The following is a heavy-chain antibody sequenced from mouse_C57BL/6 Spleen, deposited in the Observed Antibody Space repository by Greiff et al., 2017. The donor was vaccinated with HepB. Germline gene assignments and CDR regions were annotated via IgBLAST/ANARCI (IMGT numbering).Heavy chain of an antibody. Sequence: QVQLQQPGAELVKPGASVKLSCKASGYTFTSYWMQWVKQRPGQGLEWIGEIDPSDSYTNYNQKFKGKATLTVDTSSSTAYMQLSSLTSEDSAVYYCARGGTVVATHYWGQGTTLTVSS. CDR1: GYTFTSYW. CDR2: IDPSDSYT. CDR3: ARGGTVVATHY. D-gene: IGHD1-1*01. J-gene: IGHJ2*01. V-gene: IGHV1-50*01.